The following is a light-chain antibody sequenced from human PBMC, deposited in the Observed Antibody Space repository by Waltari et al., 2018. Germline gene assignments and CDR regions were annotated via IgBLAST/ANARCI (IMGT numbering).Light chain of an antibody. Sequence: EPVLTQSPITLSLSPGDRATLSCRASQNIANFLAWCQQKPGQAPRLLIYDASNRANGVPVRFRGSGSGTDFTLTITSLEPEDFAVYYYLQRSTWPPWTFGQGTKVEIK. CDR3: LQRSTWPPWT. V-gene: IGKV3-11*01. J-gene: IGKJ1*01. CDR1: QNIANF. CDR2: DAS.